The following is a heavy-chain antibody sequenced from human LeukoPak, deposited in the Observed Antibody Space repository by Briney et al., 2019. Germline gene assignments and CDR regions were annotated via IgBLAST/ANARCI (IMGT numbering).Heavy chain of an antibody. CDR1: GFIFNSYW. J-gene: IGHJ6*02. Sequence: GGSLRLSCAASGFIFNSYWMNWLRQAPGKGLEWVANVDQDGSERYYVDSVKGRFTISRDDAKSSLYLQMNSLRAEDTAVYYCARRNAMDVWGQGTTVIVFS. CDR3: ARRNAMDV. CDR2: VDQDGSER. V-gene: IGHV3-7*03.